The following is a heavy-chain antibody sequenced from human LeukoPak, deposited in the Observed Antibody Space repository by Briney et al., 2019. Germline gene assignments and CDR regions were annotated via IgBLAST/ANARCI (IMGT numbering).Heavy chain of an antibody. Sequence: SETLSLTCTVSGGSISSYYWSWIRQPPGKGLEWIGYIYHSGSTNYNPSLKSRVTISVDKSKNQFSLKLSSVTAADTAVYYCAAASYGYRYWGQGTLVTVSS. J-gene: IGHJ4*02. CDR1: GGSISSYY. CDR2: IYHSGST. CDR3: AAASYGYRY. D-gene: IGHD5-18*01. V-gene: IGHV4-59*12.